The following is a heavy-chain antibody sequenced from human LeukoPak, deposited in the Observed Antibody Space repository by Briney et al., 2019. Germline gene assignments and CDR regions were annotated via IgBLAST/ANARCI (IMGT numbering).Heavy chain of an antibody. V-gene: IGHV3-9*01. CDR1: GFTFDDYA. CDR3: AKGDYGGNSHTFDI. Sequence: GGSLRLSCAASGFTFDDYAMHWVRQAPGKGLEWVSGISWNSGSIGYADSVKGRFTISRDNAKNTLSLQVNSLRSEDTAVYFCAKGDYGGNSHTFDIWGQGTMVTVSS. CDR2: ISWNSGSI. J-gene: IGHJ3*02. D-gene: IGHD4-23*01.